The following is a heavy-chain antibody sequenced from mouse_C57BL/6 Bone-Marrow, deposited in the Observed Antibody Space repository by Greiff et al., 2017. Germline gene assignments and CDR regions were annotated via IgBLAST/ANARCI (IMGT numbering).Heavy chain of an antibody. Sequence: VQLQQPGAELVKPGASVKLSCKASGYTFTSYWMHWVKQRPGQGLEWIGMIHPNSGSTNYNEKFKSKATLTVDKSSSTAYMQLSSLTSEDSAVYYCARAGTTVVAKWYFDVWGTGTTVTVSS. V-gene: IGHV1-64*01. CDR1: GYTFTSYW. CDR3: ARAGTTVVAKWYFDV. CDR2: IHPNSGST. J-gene: IGHJ1*03. D-gene: IGHD1-1*01.